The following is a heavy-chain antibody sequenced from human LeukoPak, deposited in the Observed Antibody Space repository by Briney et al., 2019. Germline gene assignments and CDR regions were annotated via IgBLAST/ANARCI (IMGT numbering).Heavy chain of an antibody. CDR2: INPNSGGT. J-gene: IGHJ4*02. Sequence: VASVKVSCKASGYTFTGYYMHWVRQAAPGQGLEWMGRINPNSGGTNYAQKFQGRVTMTRDTSISTAYMELSRLRSDDTAVYYCARDPLRIVEGSFPSDYWGQGTLVTVSS. D-gene: IGHD1-26*01. CDR1: GYTFTGYY. V-gene: IGHV1-2*06. CDR3: ARDPLRIVEGSFPSDY.